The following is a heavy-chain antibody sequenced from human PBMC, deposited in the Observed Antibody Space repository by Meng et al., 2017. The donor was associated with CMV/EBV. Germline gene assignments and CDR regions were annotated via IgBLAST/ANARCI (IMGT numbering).Heavy chain of an antibody. CDR2: IYWDDDK. CDR1: GFSLSTSVVG. CDR3: AHTTLIVGENYFDY. V-gene: IGHV2-5*02. D-gene: IGHD3-22*01. J-gene: IGHJ4*02. Sequence: QIPLQESGPTRVKPTQTLTLTCTFSGFSLSTSVVGVGWIRQPPGKALEWLALIYWDDDKRYSPSLKSRLTITKDTSKNQVVLTMTNMDPVDTATYYCAHTTLIVGENYFDYWGQGTLVTVSS.